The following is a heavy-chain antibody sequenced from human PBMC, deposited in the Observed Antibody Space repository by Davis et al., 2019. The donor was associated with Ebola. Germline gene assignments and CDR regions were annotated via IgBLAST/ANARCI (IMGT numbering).Heavy chain of an antibody. Sequence: SETLSLTCAVSGGSISSSNWWSWVRQPPGKGLEWIGEINHSGSTNYNPSLKSRVTISVDTSKNQFSLKLSSVTAADTAMYYCARLPFRENWYFDLWGRGTLVTVSS. D-gene: IGHD3-10*01. J-gene: IGHJ2*01. CDR3: ARLPFRENWYFDL. CDR2: INHSGST. V-gene: IGHV4-4*02. CDR1: GGSISSSNW.